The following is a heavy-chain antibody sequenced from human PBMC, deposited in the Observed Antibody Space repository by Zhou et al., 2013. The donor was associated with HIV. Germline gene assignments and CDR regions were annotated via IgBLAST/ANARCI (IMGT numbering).Heavy chain of an antibody. V-gene: IGHV1-18*04. Sequence: QIQLVQSGAEAKQPGASVKVSCKASGYTFTGYYMHWVRQAPGRGLEWMGWSGYNGNTKYAQKFQGRVTMTTDTSTSTAYMEVRSLRSDDTAVYYCARDNHLVTRRIVTTNYYMDVVGTKGPRSTVSS. CDR2: SGYNGNT. J-gene: IGHJ6*03. CDR1: GYTFTGYY. CDR3: ARDNHLVTRRIVTTNYYMDV. D-gene: IGHD3-22*01.